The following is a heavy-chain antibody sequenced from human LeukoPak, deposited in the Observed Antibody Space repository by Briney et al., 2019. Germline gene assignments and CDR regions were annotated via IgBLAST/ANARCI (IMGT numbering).Heavy chain of an antibody. J-gene: IGHJ4*02. D-gene: IGHD2-8*01. Sequence: ASVKVSCKASGYTFTTYAMHWVRQAPGQRLEWMGWINAGNGNTKYSQEFQGRVTITRDTSIGTTYLELSSLRSEDTAMYYCARGETQCMDYWGQGTLVTVSS. V-gene: IGHV1-3*03. CDR2: INAGNGNT. CDR1: GYTFTTYA. CDR3: ARGETQCMDY.